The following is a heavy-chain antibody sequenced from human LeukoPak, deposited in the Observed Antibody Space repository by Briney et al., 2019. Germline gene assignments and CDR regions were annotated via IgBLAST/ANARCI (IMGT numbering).Heavy chain of an antibody. D-gene: IGHD6-13*01. CDR1: GDSICSSNNY. CDR2: IFYSGST. CDR3: ARRGITYSSSFFAY. Sequence: SSETLSLTCTVSGDSICSSNNYWAWVRQPPGKGLEWLGSIFYSGSTYYNPSLKSRVTISVDTSKNQFSLNLYSVTAADTATYYYARRGITYSSSFFAYWGQGTLVTVSS. V-gene: IGHV4-39*01. J-gene: IGHJ4*02.